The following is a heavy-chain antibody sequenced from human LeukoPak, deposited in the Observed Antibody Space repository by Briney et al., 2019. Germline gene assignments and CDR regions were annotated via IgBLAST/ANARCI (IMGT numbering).Heavy chain of an antibody. V-gene: IGHV4-39*01. CDR1: GGSISSSSYY. CDR3: ARHFDVGDWFDP. D-gene: IGHD3-9*01. CDR2: IYYGGRT. Sequence: KPSETLSLPCTVSGGSISSSSYYWGWIRQPPGKGLEWIGSIYYGGRTYYNPSLKSRVTLSVDTSRNQFSLQLSSVTAADTAVYYGARHFDVGDWFDPWGQGTLVTVSS. J-gene: IGHJ5*02.